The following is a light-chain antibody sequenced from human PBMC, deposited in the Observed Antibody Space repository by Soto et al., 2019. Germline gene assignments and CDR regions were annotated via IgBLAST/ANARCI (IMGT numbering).Light chain of an antibody. V-gene: IGLV2-8*01. Sequence: QSALTQPPSASGSPGQSVTISCTGTSSDVGGYNYVSWYQQHPGKAPKLMIYEVSKRPSGVPDRFSGSKSGNTASLTVSGLEAEDEADYYCSSNGGTEVFGGGTKLTVL. J-gene: IGLJ2*01. CDR2: EVS. CDR3: SSNGGTEV. CDR1: SSDVGGYNY.